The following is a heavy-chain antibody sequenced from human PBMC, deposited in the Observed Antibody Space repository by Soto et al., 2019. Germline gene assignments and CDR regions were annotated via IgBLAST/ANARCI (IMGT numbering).Heavy chain of an antibody. CDR3: ARDRLRYNWNDFPYYYYGMDV. Sequence: QVQLVESGGGVVQPGRSLRLSCAASGFTFSSYAMHWVRQAPGKGLEWVAVISYDGSNKYYADSVKGRFTISRDNSKNPLYLQMNSLRAEDTAVYYCARDRLRYNWNDFPYYYYGMDVWGQGNTVTVSS. D-gene: IGHD1-1*01. CDR1: GFTFSSYA. CDR2: ISYDGSNK. V-gene: IGHV3-30-3*01. J-gene: IGHJ6*02.